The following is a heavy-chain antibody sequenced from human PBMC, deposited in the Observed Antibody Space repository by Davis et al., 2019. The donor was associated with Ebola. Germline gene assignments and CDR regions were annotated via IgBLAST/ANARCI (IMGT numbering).Heavy chain of an antibody. CDR2: TYYSSKWYT. D-gene: IGHD5-12*01. V-gene: IGHV6-1*01. CDR1: GDSVSGSSGA. J-gene: IGHJ4*02. CDR3: ARGWLRSAFDQ. Sequence: PSETLSLTCAISGDSVSGSSGAWNWIRQSPSRGLERLGRTYYSSKWYTDSTLSVKSRITISADTAKNQLSLHLDSVTPEDTAVYYCARGWLRSAFDQWGQGTLVTVSS.